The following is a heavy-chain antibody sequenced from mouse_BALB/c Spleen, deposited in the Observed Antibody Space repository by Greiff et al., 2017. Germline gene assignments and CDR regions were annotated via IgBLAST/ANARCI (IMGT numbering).Heavy chain of an antibody. J-gene: IGHJ4*01. V-gene: IGHV14-4*02. CDR1: GFNIKDYY. CDR2: IDPENGDT. CDR3: NAFITTANYAMDY. D-gene: IGHD1-2*01. Sequence: VQLQQSGAELVRSGASVKLSCTASGFNIKDYYMHWVKQRPEQGLEWIGWIDPENGDTEYAPKFQGKATMTADTSSNTAYLQLSSLTSEDTAVYYCNAFITTANYAMDYWGQGTSVTVSS.